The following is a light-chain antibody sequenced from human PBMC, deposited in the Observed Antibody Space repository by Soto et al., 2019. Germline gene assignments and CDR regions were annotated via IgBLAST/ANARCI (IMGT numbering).Light chain of an antibody. CDR3: SSYTTSSTLEV. Sequence: QSALTQPPSVSGSPGQSVTISCTGTSSDVGGYKFVSWYQQHPGKAPKLMIYEVSNRPSGVSNRFSGSKSGNTASLTISGLQAEDEADYYCSSYTTSSTLEVFGTGTKVTV. J-gene: IGLJ1*01. CDR1: SSDVGGYKF. CDR2: EVS. V-gene: IGLV2-14*01.